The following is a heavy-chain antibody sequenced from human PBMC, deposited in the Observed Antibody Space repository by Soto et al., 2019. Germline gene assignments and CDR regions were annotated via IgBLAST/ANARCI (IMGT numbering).Heavy chain of an antibody. CDR3: VRDGTKTLRDWFDP. J-gene: IGHJ5*02. V-gene: IGHV4-4*07. D-gene: IGHD1-1*01. CDR2: IYATGTT. Sequence: PETLSLTCTVSGASISGFYLSWIRKSAGKGLEWIGRIYATGTTDYNPSLKSRVMMSVDTSKKQFSLKLRSVTAADTAVYYCVRDGTKTLRDWFDPWGQGISVTVYS. CDR1: GASISGFY.